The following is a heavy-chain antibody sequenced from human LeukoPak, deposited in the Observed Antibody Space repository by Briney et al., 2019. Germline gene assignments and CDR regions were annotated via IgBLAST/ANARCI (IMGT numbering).Heavy chain of an antibody. D-gene: IGHD1-26*01. J-gene: IGHJ4*02. CDR3: ARASGSFDY. CDR1: GFIFYNYA. CDR2: IWSDGSNK. V-gene: IGHV3-33*08. Sequence: GGSLRLSCATSGFIFYNYAMTWVRQAPGKGLEWVAVIWSDGSNKYYAGSVKGRFTISRDNSKNTMYLQMNSLRAEDSAVYYCARASGSFDYWGQGTLVTVSS.